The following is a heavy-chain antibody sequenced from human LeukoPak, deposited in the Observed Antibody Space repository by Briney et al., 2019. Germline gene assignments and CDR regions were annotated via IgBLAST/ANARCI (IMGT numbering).Heavy chain of an antibody. CDR2: IYDGGSDT. CDR1: EYRFCNYW. J-gene: IGHJ4*02. D-gene: IGHD5-12*01. CDR3: ARRAHGGYDSNYFDH. V-gene: IGHV5-51*01. Sequence: GASLKISCKASEYRFCNYWLGWVRQMPGKRLEWVGIIYDGGSDTRYSQSFQGQVTISADKSITTAYLEWSSLKASDTAMYYCARRAHGGYDSNYFDHWGQGTLVTVSS.